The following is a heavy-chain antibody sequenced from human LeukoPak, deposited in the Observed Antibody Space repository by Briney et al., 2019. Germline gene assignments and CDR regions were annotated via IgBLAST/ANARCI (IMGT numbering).Heavy chain of an antibody. J-gene: IGHJ6*02. Sequence: SVKVSCKASGFTFTSSAVQWVRQARGQRLEWIGWIVVGSGNTNYAQKFQERVTITRDMSTSTAYMELSSLRSEDTAVYYCAADPIRTLSYYDFWSGYYRGDSYYYYGMDVWGQGTTVTVS. D-gene: IGHD3-3*01. CDR3: AADPIRTLSYYDFWSGYYRGDSYYYYGMDV. CDR1: GFTFTSSA. CDR2: IVVGSGNT. V-gene: IGHV1-58*01.